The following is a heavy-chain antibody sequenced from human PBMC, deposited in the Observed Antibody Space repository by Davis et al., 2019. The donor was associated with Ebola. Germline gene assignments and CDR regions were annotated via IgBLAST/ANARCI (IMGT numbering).Heavy chain of an antibody. D-gene: IGHD2-2*03. J-gene: IGHJ6*02. CDR3: ARDGYCSSTSCYLYYYYYYGMDV. CDR2: INAGNGNT. Sequence: ASVKVSCKASGYTFTSYAMHWVRQAPGQRLEWMGWINAGNGNTKYSQKFQGRVTITRDTSASTAYMELSSLRSEDTAVYYCARDGYCSSTSCYLYYYYYYGMDVWGQGTTVTVSS. V-gene: IGHV1-3*01. CDR1: GYTFTSYA.